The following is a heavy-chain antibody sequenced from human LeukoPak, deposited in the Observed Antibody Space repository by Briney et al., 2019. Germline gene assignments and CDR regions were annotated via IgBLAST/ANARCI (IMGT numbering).Heavy chain of an antibody. CDR1: GGSFSGYY. CDR2: INHSGST. CDR3: ARGAVKAFRGLYYDYVWGSYRSTYYFDY. D-gene: IGHD3-16*02. J-gene: IGHJ4*02. V-gene: IGHV4-34*01. Sequence: SETLSLTCAVYGGSFSGYYWSWIRQPPGKGLEWIGEINHSGSTNYNPSLKSRVTISVDTSKNQFSLKLSSVTAADTAVYYCARGAVKAFRGLYYDYVWGSYRSTYYFDYWGQGTLVTVSS.